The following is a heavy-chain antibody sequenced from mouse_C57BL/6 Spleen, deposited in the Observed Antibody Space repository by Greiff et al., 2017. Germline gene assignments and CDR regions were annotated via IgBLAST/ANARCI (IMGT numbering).Heavy chain of an antibody. Sequence: QVHVKQSGAELVRPGTSVKVSCKASGYAFTNYLIEWVQQRPGQGLEWIGVINPGSGGTDYNEKFKGKATLTADKSSSTAYMQLSSLTSEDSAVYFCASTGYDMDYWGQGTSVTVSS. D-gene: IGHD1-1*01. J-gene: IGHJ4*01. CDR1: GYAFTNYL. CDR3: ASTGYDMDY. V-gene: IGHV1-54*01. CDR2: INPGSGGT.